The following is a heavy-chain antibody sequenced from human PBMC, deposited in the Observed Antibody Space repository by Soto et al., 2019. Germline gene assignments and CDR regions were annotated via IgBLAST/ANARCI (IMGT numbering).Heavy chain of an antibody. V-gene: IGHV3-33*01. CDR1: GFTFSTYG. CDR3: ARDGGLWLQWESCFDF. CDR2: IWYDGSNE. Sequence: QVQLVESGGGVVQPGRSLRLSCAASGFTFSTYGIHWVRQAPGKGLEWVAVIWYDGSNEYYADAVKGRFTISRDNSKNTLYLQMNSLRADDTAVYYCARDGGLWLQWESCFDFWGQGTLVNVSS. D-gene: IGHD5-12*01. J-gene: IGHJ4*02.